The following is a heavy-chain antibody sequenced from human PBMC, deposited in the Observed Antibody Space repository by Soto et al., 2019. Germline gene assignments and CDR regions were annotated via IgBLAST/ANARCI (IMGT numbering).Heavy chain of an antibody. CDR3: VRWDSGNPEN. Sequence: EVQLVESGGGLVQPGGSLRLSCVVSGFTLSDHYIDCVRQAPGKGLEWVDRTKNKAQRYTTEYAASVKGRFTISRDDSENSVYLQMNSLKTEDTAVYYCVRWDSGNPENWGQGTLVTVSS. D-gene: IGHD1-26*01. CDR2: TKNKAQRYTT. J-gene: IGHJ4*02. V-gene: IGHV3-72*01. CDR1: GFTLSDHY.